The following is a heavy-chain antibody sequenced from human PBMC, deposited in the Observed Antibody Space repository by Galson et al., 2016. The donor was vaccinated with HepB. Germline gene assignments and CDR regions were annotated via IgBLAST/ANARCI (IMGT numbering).Heavy chain of an antibody. Sequence: LRLSCAASGFTFSDHWMDWVRXVPGKGLMXLXHIKTDGTVXTYADSVKGRFTISRDNAKNIVYLQMNNLRVDDTAVYYCDSSIAIIGAGVDYWGRGTLFTVSS. CDR3: DSSIAIIGAGVDY. J-gene: IGHJ4*02. CDR2: IKTDGTVX. CDR1: GFTFSDHW. D-gene: IGHD3-3*01. V-gene: IGHV3-74*01.